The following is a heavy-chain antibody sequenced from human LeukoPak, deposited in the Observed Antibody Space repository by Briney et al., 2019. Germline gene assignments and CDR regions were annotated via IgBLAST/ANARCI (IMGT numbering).Heavy chain of an antibody. Sequence: PGGSLRLSCAASGFTFSTYAMSWVRQAPGKGLEWVSAISGGGGSTYYADSVRGRFTISRDNSKNTLYLQMNSLRAEDTAVYYCAQPTEGVIAAAPYHYYAMDVWGQGTTVTVSS. CDR1: GFTFSTYA. D-gene: IGHD6-13*01. J-gene: IGHJ6*02. CDR3: AQPTEGVIAAAPYHYYAMDV. V-gene: IGHV3-23*01. CDR2: ISGGGGST.